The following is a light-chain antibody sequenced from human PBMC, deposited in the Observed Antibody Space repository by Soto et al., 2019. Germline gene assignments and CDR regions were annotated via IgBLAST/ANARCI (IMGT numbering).Light chain of an antibody. V-gene: IGLV2-14*01. CDR3: SSYTSSSTLPDV. CDR2: DVS. CDR1: SSDVGGYNY. J-gene: IGLJ1*01. Sequence: QSVLTQPASVSGSPGQSITISCTGTSSDVGGYNYVSWYQQHPGKATKLMIYDVSNRPSGVSNRFSGSKSGNTASLTISGLQSEDEADYYCSSYTSSSTLPDVFGTGTKVTVL.